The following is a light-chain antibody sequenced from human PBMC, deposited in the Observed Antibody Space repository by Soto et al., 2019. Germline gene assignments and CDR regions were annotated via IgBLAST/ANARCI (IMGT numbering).Light chain of an antibody. CDR2: AAS. J-gene: IGKJ4*01. Sequence: DIQMTQSPSSLSASVGDRVTITCRASQDIRNDLGWYQQKPGKAPKRLIYAASRLQSGVPSRFSGSGSGTESTLTITSLQPGDFATTYSLPHNLYPLTFGGGTSVEIK. CDR3: LPHNLYPLT. V-gene: IGKV1-17*01. CDR1: QDIRND.